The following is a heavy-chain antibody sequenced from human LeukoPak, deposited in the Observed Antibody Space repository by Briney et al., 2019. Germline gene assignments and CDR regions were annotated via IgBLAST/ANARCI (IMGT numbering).Heavy chain of an antibody. CDR2: ISSSSTTI. Sequence: GGSLRLSCAASGFAFSTYSMNWVRQAPGKGLQWVSYISSSSTTIFYADSVKGRFTISRDNANNSLFLQMNSLRDEDTAVYYCARNPVAGRYYFDSGGQGTLVTVSS. CDR3: ARNPVAGRYYFDS. V-gene: IGHV3-48*02. CDR1: GFAFSTYS. D-gene: IGHD6-19*01. J-gene: IGHJ4*02.